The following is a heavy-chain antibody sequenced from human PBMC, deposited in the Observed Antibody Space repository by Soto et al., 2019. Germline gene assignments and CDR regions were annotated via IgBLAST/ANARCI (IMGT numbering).Heavy chain of an antibody. J-gene: IGHJ6*03. D-gene: IGHD1-7*01. V-gene: IGHV1-18*01. CDR1: GYTFTSYG. CDR3: ARRTTAQNYYYYYYMDV. CDR2: ISAYNGNT. Sequence: QVQLVQSGAELKKPGASVKVSCKASGYTFTSYGISWVRQAPGQGLEWMGWISAYNGNTNYAQKLQGRVTMTTDTSTSKAYMELRSLRSDDTAVDYCARRTTAQNYYYYYYMDVLGKGTTVTVSS.